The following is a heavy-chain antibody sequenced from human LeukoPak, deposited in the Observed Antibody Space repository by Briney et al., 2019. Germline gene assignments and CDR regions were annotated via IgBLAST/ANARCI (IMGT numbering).Heavy chain of an antibody. CDR2: INHSGST. J-gene: IGHJ4*02. V-gene: IGHV4-34*01. Sequence: PSETLSLTCAVYGGSFSGYYWSWIRQPPGKGLEWIGEINHSGSTNYNPSLKSRVTISADTSKNQFSLKLSSVTAADTAVYYCARGLRWLQSKRGFDYWGQGTLVTVSS. CDR3: ARGLRWLQSKRGFDY. CDR1: GGSFSGYY. D-gene: IGHD5-24*01.